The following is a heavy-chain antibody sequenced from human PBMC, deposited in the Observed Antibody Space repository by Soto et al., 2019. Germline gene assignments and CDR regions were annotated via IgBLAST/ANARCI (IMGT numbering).Heavy chain of an antibody. CDR2: IYYSGST. D-gene: IGHD6-6*01. Sequence: QVQLQESGPGLVKPSETLSLTCTVSGGSISSYYWSWIRQPPGKGLEWIGYIYYSGSTNYNPSLMSRVTISVDTSKNQFSLKLSSVTAADTAVYYCAGTQQLVRSLRPYYMDVWGKGTTVTVSS. CDR3: AGTQQLVRSLRPYYMDV. J-gene: IGHJ6*03. CDR1: GGSISSYY. V-gene: IGHV4-59*08.